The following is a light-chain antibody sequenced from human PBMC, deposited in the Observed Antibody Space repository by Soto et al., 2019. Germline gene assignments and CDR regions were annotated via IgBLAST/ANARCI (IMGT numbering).Light chain of an antibody. CDR2: LAS. CDR1: QSLLHSNGNHY. CDR3: MQALHTPRT. Sequence: DLVMTQSPLSLPFTPGEPASISCRSSQSLLHSNGNHYLEWYFQKPGQSPQLLISLASIRASGVPDRFSGSGSGTDFTLKISRVEDEDVGVYYCMQALHTPRTFGQGTKVEIK. J-gene: IGKJ1*01. V-gene: IGKV2-28*01.